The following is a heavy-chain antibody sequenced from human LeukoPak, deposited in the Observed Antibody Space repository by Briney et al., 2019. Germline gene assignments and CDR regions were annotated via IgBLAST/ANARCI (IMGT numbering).Heavy chain of an antibody. CDR3: ARDLRPGSDYYYYYGMDV. D-gene: IGHD3-10*01. J-gene: IGHJ6*02. Sequence: GRSLRLSCAASGFTFSYYGMHWVRQAPGKGLEWVAVIWYDGSNKYYADSVKGRFTISRDNSKNTLYLQMNSLRAEDTAVYYCARDLRPGSDYYYYYGMDVWGQGTTVTVSS. V-gene: IGHV3-33*01. CDR1: GFTFSYYG. CDR2: IWYDGSNK.